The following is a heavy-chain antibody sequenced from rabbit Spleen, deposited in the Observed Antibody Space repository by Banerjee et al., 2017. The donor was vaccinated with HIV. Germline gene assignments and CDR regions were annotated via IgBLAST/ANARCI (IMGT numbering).Heavy chain of an antibody. J-gene: IGHJ6*01. CDR2: AYAGSSGST. Sequence: QEQLEESGGDLVKPEGSLTLTCTASGFSFSNNYWICWVRQAPGKGLEWVACAYAGSSGSTYSATWAKGRFTVSKTSSTTVTLQMTSLTAADTATYFCARDSGTSFSSYGMDLWGPGTLVTVS. CDR3: ARDSGTSFSSYGMDL. CDR1: GFSFSNNYW. D-gene: IGHD8-1*01. V-gene: IGHV1S45*01.